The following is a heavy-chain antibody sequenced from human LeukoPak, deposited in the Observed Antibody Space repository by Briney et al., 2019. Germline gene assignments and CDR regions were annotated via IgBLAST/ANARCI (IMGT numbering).Heavy chain of an antibody. Sequence: ASVKVSCKAFGYTFTGYYMHWVRQAPGQGLEWMGWINPKSGGTNYAQEFQGRVTMTRDASISTAYMELRSLTSDDTAVYYCARGWTGDTGYWGQGTLVTVSS. CDR2: INPKSGGT. V-gene: IGHV1-2*02. J-gene: IGHJ4*02. CDR3: ARGWTGDTGY. CDR1: GYTFTGYY. D-gene: IGHD1-1*01.